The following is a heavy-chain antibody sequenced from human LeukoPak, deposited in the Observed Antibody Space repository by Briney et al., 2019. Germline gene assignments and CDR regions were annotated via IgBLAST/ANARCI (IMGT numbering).Heavy chain of an antibody. J-gene: IGHJ2*01. Sequence: ASVKVSCMASGYTFTSYYMHWVRQAPGQGLEWMGIINPSGGSTSYAQKFQGRVTMTRDTSTSTVYMELSSLRSEDTAVYYCARASPYCSGGSCFPSYFDLWGRGTLVTVSS. CDR3: ARASPYCSGGSCFPSYFDL. CDR1: GYTFTSYY. CDR2: INPSGGST. D-gene: IGHD2-15*01. V-gene: IGHV1-46*01.